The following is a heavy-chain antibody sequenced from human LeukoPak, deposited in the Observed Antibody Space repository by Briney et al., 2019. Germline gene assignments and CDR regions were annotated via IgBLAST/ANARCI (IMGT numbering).Heavy chain of an antibody. V-gene: IGHV1-24*01. D-gene: IGHD3-22*01. J-gene: IGHJ4*02. CDR3: ARGGDKYYYDSSGYPTDY. Sequence: ASVKVSCKVSGYTLTELSMHWVRQAPGKGLEWMGGFDPEDGETIYAQKFQGRVTMTEDTSTDTAYMELSSLRSEDTAVYYCARGGDKYYYDSSGYPTDYWGQGTLVTVSS. CDR2: FDPEDGET. CDR1: GYTLTELS.